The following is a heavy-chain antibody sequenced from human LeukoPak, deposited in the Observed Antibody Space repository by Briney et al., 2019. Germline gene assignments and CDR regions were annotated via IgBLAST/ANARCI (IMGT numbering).Heavy chain of an antibody. CDR3: ARRDCSSTSCYEGETWFDP. CDR2: IYYSGST. D-gene: IGHD2-2*01. CDR1: GGSISSYY. V-gene: IGHV4-59*08. Sequence: SETLSLTCTVSGGSISSYYWSWIRQPPGKGLEWSGYIYYSGSTNYNPSLKSRVTISVDTSKNQSSLKLSSVTAADTAVYYCARRDCSSTSCYEGETWFDPWGQGTLVTVSS. J-gene: IGHJ5*02.